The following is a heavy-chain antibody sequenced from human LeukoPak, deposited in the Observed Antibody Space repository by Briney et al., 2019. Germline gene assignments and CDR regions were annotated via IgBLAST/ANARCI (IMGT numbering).Heavy chain of an antibody. CDR3: ASTLYCSSTSCYPPFGFVP. Sequence: SEALSHTRTVPRGSLSSYYWSWIRPPAGKGLEWIGHIYYSGSTNYNHSLKSRVTISVDTSKNQFSLKLSSVTAADTAVYCCASTLYCSSTSCYPPFGFVPWGEGTLVTVSS. J-gene: IGHJ5*02. CDR2: IYYSGST. CDR1: RGSLSSYY. V-gene: IGHV4-59*01. D-gene: IGHD2-2*01.